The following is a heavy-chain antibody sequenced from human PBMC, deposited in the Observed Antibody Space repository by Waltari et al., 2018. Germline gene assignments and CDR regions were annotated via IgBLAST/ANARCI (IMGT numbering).Heavy chain of an antibody. CDR3: VRLEDCTGPGGNCYSGDSFAMDV. CDR2: NNHSGNT. Sequence: QVQLQQWGAGLLQPSETLSLTCAVYGGSFSGYYWGWIRQPPGKGLDWIGENNHSGNTKQNPALRSRVTMLVDTSKSQFSRKLNSVTAADTAVYYCVRLEDCTGPGGNCYSGDSFAMDVWGQGTTVTVSS. V-gene: IGHV4-34*02. J-gene: IGHJ6*02. CDR1: GGSFSGYY. D-gene: IGHD2-8*02.